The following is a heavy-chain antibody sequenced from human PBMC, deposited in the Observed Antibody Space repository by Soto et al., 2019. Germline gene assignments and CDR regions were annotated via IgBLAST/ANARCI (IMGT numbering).Heavy chain of an antibody. CDR1: GYSFTRYW. CDR3: ARRITIFGVVHDAFDI. J-gene: IGHJ3*02. Sequence: GESLKISCKGSGYSFTRYWIGCVRQMPGKGLEWMGIIYPGDSDTRYSPSFQGQVTISADKSISTAYLQWSSLKASDTAMYYCARRITIFGVVHDAFDIWGQGTMVTVSS. D-gene: IGHD3-3*01. CDR2: IYPGDSDT. V-gene: IGHV5-51*01.